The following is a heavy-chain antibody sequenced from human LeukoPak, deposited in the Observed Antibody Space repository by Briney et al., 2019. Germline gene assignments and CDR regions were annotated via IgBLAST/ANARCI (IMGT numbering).Heavy chain of an antibody. J-gene: IGHJ6*03. D-gene: IGHD2-15*01. V-gene: IGHV3-30*04. CDR3: AREGSGYYHYYYMDV. CDR2: IPYDGSNK. Sequence: LTGGSLRLSCAASGFTFSSYAMHWVRQAPGKGLEWVAVIPYDGSNKYYADSVKGRFTISRDNSKNTLYLQMNSLRAEDTAVYYCAREGSGYYHYYYMDVWGKGTTVTVSS. CDR1: GFTFSSYA.